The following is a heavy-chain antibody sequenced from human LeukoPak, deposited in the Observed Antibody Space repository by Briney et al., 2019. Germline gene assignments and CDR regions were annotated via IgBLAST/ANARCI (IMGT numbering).Heavy chain of an antibody. J-gene: IGHJ4*02. CDR2: ISSSSSYI. CDR3: ARDPSSSGVVDY. D-gene: IGHD6-6*01. Sequence: GGSLRLSCAASGFTFSSYSMNWVRQAPGKGLEWVSSISSSSSYIYYADSVKGRFTISRDNAKNSLYLQMNSLRAEDTAVYYCARDPSSSGVVDYWGQGTLVTVSS. CDR1: GFTFSSYS. V-gene: IGHV3-21*01.